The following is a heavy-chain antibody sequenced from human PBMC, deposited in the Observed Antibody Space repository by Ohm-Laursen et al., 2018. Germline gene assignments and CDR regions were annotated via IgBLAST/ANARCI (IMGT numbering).Heavy chain of an antibody. J-gene: IGHJ4*02. V-gene: IGHV1-2*02. CDR1: GYTFTDYY. D-gene: IGHD5-12*01. Sequence: VSSVKVSCKASGYTFTDYYMHWVRQAPGQGLEWMGWINPNSRGTNYAQKFQGRVTMTRDTSISTAYMELSRLTSDDTAVYYCASRGNSGYDYGDFDYWGQGTLVTVSS. CDR3: ASRGNSGYDYGDFDY. CDR2: INPNSRGT.